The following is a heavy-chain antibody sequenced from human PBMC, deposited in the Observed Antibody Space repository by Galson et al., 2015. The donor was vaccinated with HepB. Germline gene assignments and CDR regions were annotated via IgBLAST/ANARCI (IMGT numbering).Heavy chain of an antibody. D-gene: IGHD3-3*01. J-gene: IGHJ4*02. CDR1: GFTFSSYA. CDR3: ARPTSGYVFDY. V-gene: IGHV3-30-3*01. Sequence: SLRLSCAASGFTFSSYAMHWVRQAPGKGLEGVAVISYDGSNKYYADSVKGRFTISRDNSKNTLYLQMNSLRAEDTAVYYCARPTSGYVFDYWGQGTLVTVSS. CDR2: ISYDGSNK.